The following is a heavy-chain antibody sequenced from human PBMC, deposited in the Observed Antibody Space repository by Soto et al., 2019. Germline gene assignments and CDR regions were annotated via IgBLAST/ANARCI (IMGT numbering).Heavy chain of an antibody. CDR2: IGSAHDP. Sequence: PGGSLRLSCAASGFTFSTYDMHWVRQVPGKGLEWVSAIGSAHDPYYLGSVKGRFSISRDNPKNSLFLQMTSLRADDAAVYYCAIGGGQIYYQGMDVWGQGTTVTAP. J-gene: IGHJ6*02. CDR1: GFTFSTYD. D-gene: IGHD3-10*01. CDR3: AIGGGQIYYQGMDV. V-gene: IGHV3-13*05.